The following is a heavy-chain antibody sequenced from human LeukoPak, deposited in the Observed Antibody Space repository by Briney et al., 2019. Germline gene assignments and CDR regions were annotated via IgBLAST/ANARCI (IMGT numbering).Heavy chain of an antibody. D-gene: IGHD3-22*01. CDR1: GFTFSSYA. V-gene: IGHV3-23*01. Sequence: GWPLRLSCAASGFTFSSYAMSWVRQAAGEGLGWVSAITGSGGSTYCSDSVKGRFTISRDNFKNTLYLQMNTLRAEDTAIYYCAKGSSGSRPYYFDYWGQGTLVTVSS. J-gene: IGHJ4*02. CDR2: ITGSGGST. CDR3: AKGSSGSRPYYFDY.